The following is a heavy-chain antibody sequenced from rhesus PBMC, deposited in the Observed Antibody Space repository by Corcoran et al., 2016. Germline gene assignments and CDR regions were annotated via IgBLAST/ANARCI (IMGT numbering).Heavy chain of an antibody. CDR3: ARHSSGWYFDY. CDR1: GGSISSTH. Sequence: QLQLQESGPGLVKPSETLAVTCAVSGGSISSTHWSWIRHPPGKGLEWIGRIYGSGSSTNYNPSLKSRVTLSVDTSKNQLSLKLSSVTAADTAVYYCARHSSGWYFDYWGQGVLVTVSS. J-gene: IGHJ4*01. CDR2: IYGSGSST. V-gene: IGHV4-169*01. D-gene: IGHD6-31*01.